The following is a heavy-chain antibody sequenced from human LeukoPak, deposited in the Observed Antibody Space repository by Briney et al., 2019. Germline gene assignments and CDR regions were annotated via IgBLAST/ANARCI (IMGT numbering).Heavy chain of an antibody. Sequence: SETLSLTCTVSGGSINSYYWSWIRQPAGKGLEWSERIYTSGSTNYNPSLKSRVTMSVDTSKNQFSLKLSSVTAADTAVYYCARDAYDYVWGSYEYYFDYWGQGTLVTVSS. CDR2: IYTSGST. CDR1: GGSINSYY. V-gene: IGHV4-4*07. J-gene: IGHJ4*02. CDR3: ARDAYDYVWGSYEYYFDY. D-gene: IGHD3-16*01.